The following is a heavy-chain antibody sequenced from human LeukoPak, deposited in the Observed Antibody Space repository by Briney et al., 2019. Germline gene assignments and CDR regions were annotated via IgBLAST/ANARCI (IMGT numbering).Heavy chain of an antibody. CDR3: VLTPIGNFEQ. J-gene: IGHJ4*02. V-gene: IGHV3-30*02. Sequence: GGSLRLSCAASGFTFSSYGMHWVRQAPGKGLEWVAFIRYDGSNKYYADSVKGRFTISRDNSKNTLYLQMNSLRAEDTAVYYGVLTPIGNFEQGGEGPLVTVPS. D-gene: IGHD4-23*01. CDR1: GFTFSSYG. CDR2: IRYDGSNK.